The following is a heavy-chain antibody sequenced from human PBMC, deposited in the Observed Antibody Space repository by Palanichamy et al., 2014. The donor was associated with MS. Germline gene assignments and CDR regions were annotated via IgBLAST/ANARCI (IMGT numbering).Heavy chain of an antibody. D-gene: IGHD3-10*01. CDR2: ISHSGST. Sequence: QVQLQESGPGLVKPSQTLSLTCTVSGGSISSGGYFWSWVRQRPGKGLEWIAYISHSGSTDYNPSLQSRLTISLDTSKNHFSLSLNSVIAADTAVYYCARVGRGFDYWGQGTLVTVSS. CDR1: GGSISSGGYF. V-gene: IGHV4-31*03. J-gene: IGHJ4*02. CDR3: ARVGRGFDY.